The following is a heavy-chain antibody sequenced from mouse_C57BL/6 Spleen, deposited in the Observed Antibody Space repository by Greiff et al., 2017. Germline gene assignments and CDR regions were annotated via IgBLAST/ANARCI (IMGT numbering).Heavy chain of an antibody. Sequence: EVKVVESGPELVKPGASVKISCKASGYSFTDYNMNWVKQSNGKSLEWIGVINPNYGTTSYNQKFKGKATLTVDQSSSTAYMQLNSLTSEDSAVYYCARSYYDYDGDYAMDYWGQGTSVTVSS. V-gene: IGHV1-39*01. CDR1: GYSFTDYN. D-gene: IGHD2-4*01. J-gene: IGHJ4*01. CDR3: ARSYYDYDGDYAMDY. CDR2: INPNYGTT.